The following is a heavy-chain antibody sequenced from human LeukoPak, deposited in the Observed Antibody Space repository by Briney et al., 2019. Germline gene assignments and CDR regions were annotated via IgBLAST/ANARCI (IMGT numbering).Heavy chain of an antibody. CDR1: GFTFSSYE. D-gene: IGHD3-22*01. J-gene: IGHJ4*02. CDR3: ARIYDSSDY. CDR2: ISSSGSTI. V-gene: IGHV3-48*03. Sequence: PGGSLRLSCAASGFTFSSYEMNWVRQAPGKGLEWVSYISSSGSTIYYPDSVKGRFTISRDNAKNSLYLQMNSLRAEDTAVYYCARIYDSSDYWGQGTLVTVSS.